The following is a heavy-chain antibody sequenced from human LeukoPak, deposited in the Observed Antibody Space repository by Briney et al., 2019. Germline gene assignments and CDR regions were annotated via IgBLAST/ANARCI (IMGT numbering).Heavy chain of an antibody. CDR2: ISGSGGST. CDR1: GFTFSSYG. CDR3: AKAGGSSAYYVYFQH. V-gene: IGHV3-23*01. J-gene: IGHJ1*01. Sequence: GGSLRLSCAASGFTFSSYGMSWVRQAPGKGLEWVSGISGSGGSTYYADSVKGRLTISRDNSKNTLYLQMNSLTAEDTAVYYCAKAGGSSAYYVYFQHWGQGTLVTVSS. D-gene: IGHD3-22*01.